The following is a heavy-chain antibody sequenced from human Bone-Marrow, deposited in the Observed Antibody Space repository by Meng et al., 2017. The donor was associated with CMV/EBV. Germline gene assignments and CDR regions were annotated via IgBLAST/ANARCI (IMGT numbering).Heavy chain of an antibody. Sequence: GESLKISCAASGFMFNSYAMYWVRQAPGKGPECVAVMSFDGSNEYYADFVKGRFTISRDNSKNTLFLQMSSLRAEDTAVYYCARCLSDYNMLTGRVHYYGMDVWGQGTTVTVSS. CDR1: GFMFNSYA. J-gene: IGHJ6*02. D-gene: IGHD3-9*01. CDR2: MSFDGSNE. V-gene: IGHV3-30-3*01. CDR3: ARCLSDYNMLTGRVHYYGMDV.